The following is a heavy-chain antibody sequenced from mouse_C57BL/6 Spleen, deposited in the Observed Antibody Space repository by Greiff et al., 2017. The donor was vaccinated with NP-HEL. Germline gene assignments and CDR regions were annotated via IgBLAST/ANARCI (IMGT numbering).Heavy chain of an antibody. Sequence: VQLQQSGAELVMPGASVKLSCKASGYTFTSYWMHWVKQRPGQGLEWIGEIDPSDSYTNYNQKFKGKSTLTVDKSSSTAYMQLSSLTSEDSAVYYCARSPYYYGSSSYYYAMDYWGQGTSVTVSS. CDR1: GYTFTSYW. CDR3: ARSPYYYGSSSYYYAMDY. CDR2: IDPSDSYT. D-gene: IGHD1-1*01. V-gene: IGHV1-69*01. J-gene: IGHJ4*01.